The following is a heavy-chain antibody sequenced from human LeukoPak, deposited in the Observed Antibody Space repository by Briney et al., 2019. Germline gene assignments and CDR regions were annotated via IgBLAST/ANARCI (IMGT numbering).Heavy chain of an antibody. Sequence: PGGSLRLSCAASGFTFSSYSMNWVRQAPGKGLEWVSSISSSSSYIYYADSVKGRFTISRDNAKSSLYLQMNSLRAEDTAVYYCARDLAPPLRVVRGAYDYWGQGTLVSVSS. J-gene: IGHJ4*02. CDR2: ISSSSSYI. D-gene: IGHD3-10*01. CDR1: GFTFSSYS. CDR3: ARDLAPPLRVVRGAYDY. V-gene: IGHV3-21*01.